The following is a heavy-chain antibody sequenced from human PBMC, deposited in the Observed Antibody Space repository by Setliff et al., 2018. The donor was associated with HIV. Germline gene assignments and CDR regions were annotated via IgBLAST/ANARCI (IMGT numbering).Heavy chain of an antibody. J-gene: IGHJ6*03. CDR2: IIPIFATA. CDR3: ARGADGDYHYYMEV. V-gene: IGHV1-69*13. CDR1: GGTFRKYS. D-gene: IGHD3-10*01. Sequence: ASVKVSCKVSGGTFRKYSMNWIRQAPGQGLEWMGGIIPIFATANYAQKFQGRVTITADASTRTSYLELSSLRSEDTAVYYCARGADGDYHYYMEVWGKGTTVTVSS.